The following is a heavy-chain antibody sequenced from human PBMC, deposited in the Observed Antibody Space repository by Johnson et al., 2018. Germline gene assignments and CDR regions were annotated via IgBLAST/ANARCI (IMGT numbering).Heavy chain of an antibody. J-gene: IGHJ6*03. CDR3: ARVDSPYYYYYMDV. Sequence: VQLVQSGGGVVQPGRSLRLSCAASGFTFSSYWMHWVRQAPGKGLVWVSRINSDGRGTIYADSVKGRFTISRDNAKNTLYLQMNSLRAEDTAVYYCARVDSPYYYYYMDVWGKGTTVTVSS. CDR2: INSDGRGT. CDR1: GFTFSSYW. V-gene: IGHV3-74*02.